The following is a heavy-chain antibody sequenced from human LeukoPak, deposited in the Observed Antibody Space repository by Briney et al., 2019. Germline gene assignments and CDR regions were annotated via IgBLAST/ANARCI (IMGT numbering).Heavy chain of an antibody. D-gene: IGHD6-19*01. CDR1: GGSISSSSYY. V-gene: IGHV4-39*01. CDR3: ASQYSSGRYRFDY. CDR2: IFYSGST. Sequence: SETLSLTCTVSGGSISSSSYYWGWIRQSPAKGLEWIANIFYSGSTYYNPSLKSRVTISVDTSKNQFSLKLSSVTAADTAVYYCASQYSSGRYRFDYWGQGTLVTVSS. J-gene: IGHJ4*02.